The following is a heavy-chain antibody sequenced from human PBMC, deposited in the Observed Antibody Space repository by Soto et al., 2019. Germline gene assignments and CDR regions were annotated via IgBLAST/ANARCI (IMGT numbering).Heavy chain of an antibody. CDR1: GYTFTSYA. Sequence: ASVKVSCKASGYTFTSYAMHWVRQAPGQRLEWMGWINAGNGNTKYSQKFQGRVTITRDTSATTAYMELSSLRAEDTAVYYCARCMVVAGMVDYWGQGTLVTVSS. D-gene: IGHD6-19*01. CDR2: INAGNGNT. CDR3: ARCMVVAGMVDY. V-gene: IGHV1-3*01. J-gene: IGHJ4*02.